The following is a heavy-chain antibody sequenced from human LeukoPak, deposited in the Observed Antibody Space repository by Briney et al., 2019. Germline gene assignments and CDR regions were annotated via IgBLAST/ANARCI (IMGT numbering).Heavy chain of an antibody. CDR1: GFTVSNNF. CDR2: IYSGGST. J-gene: IGHJ4*02. V-gene: IGHV3-66*01. D-gene: IGHD1-26*01. Sequence: SGGSLRLSCAASGFTVSNNFMNWVRQAPGKGLEWVSVIYSGGSTYYADSVKGRFTISRDNSKNTLYLQMNSLRAEDTAVYYCARASWGGGALRHYWGQGTLVTVSS. CDR3: ARASWGGGALRHY.